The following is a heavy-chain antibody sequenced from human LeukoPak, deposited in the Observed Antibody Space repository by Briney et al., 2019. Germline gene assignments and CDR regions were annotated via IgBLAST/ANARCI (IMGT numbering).Heavy chain of an antibody. V-gene: IGHV4-34*01. D-gene: IGHD1-1*01. CDR1: GGSFSGYY. Sequence: PSETLSLTCAVYGGSFSGYYWSWIRQPPGKGLEWIGEINHSGSTNYNPSLKSRVTISVDTSKNQFSPNLSSVTAADTAVYYCARGKRNDFDYWGQGTLVTVSS. CDR3: ARGKRNDFDY. J-gene: IGHJ4*02. CDR2: INHSGST.